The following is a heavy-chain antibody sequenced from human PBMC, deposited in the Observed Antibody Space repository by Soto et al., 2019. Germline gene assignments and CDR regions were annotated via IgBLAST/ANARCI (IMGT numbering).Heavy chain of an antibody. J-gene: IGHJ5*02. D-gene: IGHD1-1*01. CDR3: ARRSCGLEGRGCWSEP. V-gene: IGHV1-18*01. CDR2: ISAYNGNT. Sequence: GLEWMGWISAYNGNTNYAQKLQGRVTMTTDTSTSTAYMELRSLRSDDTAVYYCARRSCGLEGRGCWSEPWGKGTLVTVSS.